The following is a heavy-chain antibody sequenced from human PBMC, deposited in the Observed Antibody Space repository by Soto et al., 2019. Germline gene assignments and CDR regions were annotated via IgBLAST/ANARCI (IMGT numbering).Heavy chain of an antibody. CDR1: GGSISSYY. D-gene: IGHD3-16*02. CDR2: IYYSGST. CDR3: ARQNYDYVWGSYRYTVPRPFDY. Sequence: QVQLQESGPGLVKPSETLSLTCTVSGGSISSYYWSWIRQPPGKGLEWIGYIYYSGSTNYNPSLKSRVTISVDTSKNQSSLKLSSVTAADTAVYYCARQNYDYVWGSYRYTVPRPFDYWGQGTLVTVSS. V-gene: IGHV4-59*08. J-gene: IGHJ4*02.